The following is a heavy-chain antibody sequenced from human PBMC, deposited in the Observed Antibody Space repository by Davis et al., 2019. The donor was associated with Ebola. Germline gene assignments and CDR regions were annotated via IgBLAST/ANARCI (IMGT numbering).Heavy chain of an antibody. Sequence: PGGSLRLSCAASGFTFSSYSMNWVRQAPGKGLEWVSSISSSSSYIYYADSVKGRFTISRDNSKNTLYLQMNSLRAEDTAVYYCARVLYYDFWSGHWGGFDYWGQGTLVTVSS. D-gene: IGHD3-3*01. V-gene: IGHV3-21*01. CDR2: ISSSSSYI. CDR3: ARVLYYDFWSGHWGGFDY. J-gene: IGHJ4*02. CDR1: GFTFSSYS.